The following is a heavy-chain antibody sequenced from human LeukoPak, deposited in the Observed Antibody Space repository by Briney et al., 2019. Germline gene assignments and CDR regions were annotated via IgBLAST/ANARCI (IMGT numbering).Heavy chain of an antibody. V-gene: IGHV1-2*02. D-gene: IGHD5-24*01. CDR2: INPNSGGT. Sequence: ASVKVSCKASGYTFTGYYMHWVRQAPGQGLEWMGWINPNSGGTNYAQKFQGRVTMTRDTSISTAYMELSRLRSDDTAVYYCARDLGKWPHVAFDIWGQGTLVTVSS. J-gene: IGHJ3*02. CDR1: GYTFTGYY. CDR3: ARDLGKWPHVAFDI.